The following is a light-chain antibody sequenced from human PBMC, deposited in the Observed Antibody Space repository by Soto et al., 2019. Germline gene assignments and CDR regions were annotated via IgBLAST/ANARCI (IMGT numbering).Light chain of an antibody. CDR2: DVT. CDR3: NSYTSSSTYV. CDR1: SSDVGGFNY. Sequence: QSALTRPASVSGSPGQSITISCTGTSSDVGGFNYVSWYQQHPGKAPKLMIYDVTNRPSGVSYRFSGYKSGNTASLTISGLQAEDEADYYCNSYTSSSTYVFGTGTKLTVL. J-gene: IGLJ1*01. V-gene: IGLV2-14*03.